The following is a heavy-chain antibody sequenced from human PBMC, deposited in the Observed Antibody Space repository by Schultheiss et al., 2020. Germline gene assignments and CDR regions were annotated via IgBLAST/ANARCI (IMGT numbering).Heavy chain of an antibody. CDR2: ISSSSSTI. V-gene: IGHV3-48*01. J-gene: IGHJ6*02. CDR1: GFTFSSYS. CDR3: ARDGGITIFGVVISTYYYYGMDV. Sequence: GGSLRLSCAASGFTFSSYSMNWVRQAPGKGLEWVSYISSSSSTIYYADSVKGRFTISRDNAKNSLYLQMNSLRAEDTAVYYCARDGGITIFGVVISTYYYYGMDVWGQGTTVTVSS. D-gene: IGHD3-3*01.